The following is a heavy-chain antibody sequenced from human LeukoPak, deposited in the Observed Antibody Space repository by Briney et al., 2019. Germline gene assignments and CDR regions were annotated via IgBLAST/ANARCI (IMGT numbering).Heavy chain of an antibody. J-gene: IGHJ6*03. Sequence: GGSLRLSCAASGFTFSSYVMKWVRQAPGKGLEWVSSISTSSSYIYYADSVKGRFTTSRDNAKNSLYLQMNSLRAEDTAVYYCARATWDPNYYYMDVWGKGTTVTISS. V-gene: IGHV3-21*01. CDR2: ISTSSSYI. D-gene: IGHD1-26*01. CDR3: ARATWDPNYYYMDV. CDR1: GFTFSSYV.